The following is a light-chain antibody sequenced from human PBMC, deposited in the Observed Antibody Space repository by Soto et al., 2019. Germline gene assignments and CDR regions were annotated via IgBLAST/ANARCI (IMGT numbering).Light chain of an antibody. J-gene: IGLJ1*01. V-gene: IGLV2-14*01. CDR3: SSYTATSTHYV. Sequence: QSVLTQPASVSGPPGQSITISCTGTSSDVGDHNYVSWYQQKPGKAPKLLISEVNNRPSGVSNRFSGSKSGNTASLTISGLRPDDEADYYCSSYTATSTHYVFGSGTKVTVL. CDR1: SSDVGDHNY. CDR2: EVN.